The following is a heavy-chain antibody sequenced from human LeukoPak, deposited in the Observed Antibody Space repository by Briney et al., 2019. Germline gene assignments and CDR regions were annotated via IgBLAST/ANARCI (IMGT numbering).Heavy chain of an antibody. J-gene: IGHJ5*02. CDR3: ARVHPTQVVPRVTMVRGSFVP. D-gene: IGHD3-10*01. Sequence: SETLSLTCAVYGGSFSGYSWSWIRQPPGKGLEWIGEINHSGSTNYNPSLKSRVTISVDTSKNQFSLRLSSVTAADTAVYYCARVHPTQVVPRVTMVRGSFVPWGQGTLVTVSS. CDR2: INHSGST. CDR1: GGSFSGYS. V-gene: IGHV4-34*01.